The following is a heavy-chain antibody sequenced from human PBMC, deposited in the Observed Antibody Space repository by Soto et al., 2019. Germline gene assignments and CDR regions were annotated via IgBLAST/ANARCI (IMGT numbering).Heavy chain of an antibody. CDR3: ASNGGLRSSGLYSYGWGFRKVRDKNHAFDI. D-gene: IGHD6-19*01. CDR2: INHSGST. V-gene: IGHV4-34*01. Sequence: SDTLSLTCAVYGGSISGYYWSWIRQPPGKGLEWIGEINHSGSTNYNPSLKSRVTISVDTSKNQFSLKLSSVTAADTAVYYCASNGGLRSSGLYSYGWGFRKVRDKNHAFDIWGQGTMVPVSS. CDR1: GGSISGYY. J-gene: IGHJ3*02.